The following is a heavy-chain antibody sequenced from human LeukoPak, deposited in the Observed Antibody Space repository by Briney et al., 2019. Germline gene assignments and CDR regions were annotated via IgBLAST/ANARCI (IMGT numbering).Heavy chain of an antibody. Sequence: PSETLSLTCTVSGGSISGSLYYWGWTRQPPGKGLEWIGSIFYSGITYYNPSLQSRVTISVDTSKSQFSLHLSSVTAADTALYYCARIIVVTSTDYFDSWGQGTLVTVSS. CDR2: IFYSGIT. V-gene: IGHV4-39*01. CDR3: ARIIVVTSTDYFDS. J-gene: IGHJ4*02. D-gene: IGHD2/OR15-2a*01. CDR1: GGSISGSLYY.